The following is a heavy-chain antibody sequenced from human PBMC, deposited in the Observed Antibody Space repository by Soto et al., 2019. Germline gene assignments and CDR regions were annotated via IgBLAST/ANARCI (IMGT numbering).Heavy chain of an antibody. CDR1: GSISATTP. V-gene: IGHV3-23*01. CDR2: ISGRGTNT. CDR3: ATSFRYFDN. J-gene: IGHJ4*02. Sequence: GGSLKLSCAASGSISATTPLSWVRQAPGKGLEWVSTISGRGTNTYYADSVKGRFIISRDNLKNTVNLQMNGLGVEDTAIYYCATSFRYFDNWGQGTRVTVSS.